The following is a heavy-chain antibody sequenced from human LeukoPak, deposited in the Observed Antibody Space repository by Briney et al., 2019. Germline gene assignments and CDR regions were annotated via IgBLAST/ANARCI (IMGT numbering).Heavy chain of an antibody. CDR3: AKGDSSSWYNSQFDY. CDR2: ISWNSGSI. V-gene: IGHV3-9*01. Sequence: PGRSLRLSCAASGFTFDDYAMHWVRHAPGKGLEWVSGISWNSGSIGYADSVKGRFTISRDNAKNSLYLQMNSLRAEDTALYYCAKGDSSSWYNSQFDYWGQGTLGTVSS. CDR1: GFTFDDYA. J-gene: IGHJ4*02. D-gene: IGHD6-13*01.